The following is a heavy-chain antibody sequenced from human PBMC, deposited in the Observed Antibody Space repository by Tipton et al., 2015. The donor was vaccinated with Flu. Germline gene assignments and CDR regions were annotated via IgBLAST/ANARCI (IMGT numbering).Heavy chain of an antibody. D-gene: IGHD6-25*01. CDR1: GVSIRDYY. CDR2: IYFSGSS. Sequence: GLVKPSETLSLTCSVSGVSIRDYYWSWIRQPPGKGLEWIGFIYFSGSSNYNPSLKSRVNISGDTSKNQISLTLNSVTVADTAVYYCATIAAAGTDYWGQGTLVTVSS. V-gene: IGHV4-59*12. J-gene: IGHJ4*02. CDR3: ATIAAAGTDY.